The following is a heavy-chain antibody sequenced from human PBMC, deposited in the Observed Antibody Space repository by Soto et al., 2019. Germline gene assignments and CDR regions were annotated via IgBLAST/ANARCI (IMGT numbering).Heavy chain of an antibody. CDR1: GGSISSYY. CDR2: IYYSGST. J-gene: IGHJ4*02. CDR3: AREVVYFVDY. Sequence: QVQLQESGPGLVKPSETLSLTCTVSGGSISSYYWSWIRQPPGKGLEWIGYIYYSGSTNYNPSLKSRVTISVDTSKNQFSRKLSSVTAADTAVYYCAREVVYFVDYWGQGTLVTVSS. D-gene: IGHD2-15*01. V-gene: IGHV4-59*01.